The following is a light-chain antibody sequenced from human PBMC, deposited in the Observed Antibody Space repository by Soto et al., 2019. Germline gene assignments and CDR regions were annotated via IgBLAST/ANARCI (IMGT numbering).Light chain of an antibody. CDR2: EVR. V-gene: IGLV2-14*01. Sequence: QSVLTQHASVSGSPGQSITISCAGTMRDVGAYNLVSWYQQHPGRVHQLIIYEVRNRPSGISFRFSGSKSGNTASLTISGLQAEDEADYYCSSFTSKSTLIFGGGTKVTVL. CDR1: MRDVGAYNL. CDR3: SSFTSKSTLI. J-gene: IGLJ2*01.